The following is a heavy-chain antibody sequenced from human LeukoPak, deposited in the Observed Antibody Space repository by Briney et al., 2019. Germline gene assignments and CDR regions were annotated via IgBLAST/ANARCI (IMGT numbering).Heavy chain of an antibody. J-gene: IGHJ4*02. CDR3: ASPKPGGYSSGPDFDY. CDR1: GYIFTSYW. V-gene: IGHV5-51*01. CDR2: IYPGDSDT. Sequence: GESLKISCKGSGYIFTSYWIGWVRQMPGKGLEWMGIIYPGDSDTRYSPSFQGHVTISADKSISTAYLQWSSLKASDTAMYYCASPKPGGYSSGPDFDYWGQGTLVTVSS. D-gene: IGHD6-19*01.